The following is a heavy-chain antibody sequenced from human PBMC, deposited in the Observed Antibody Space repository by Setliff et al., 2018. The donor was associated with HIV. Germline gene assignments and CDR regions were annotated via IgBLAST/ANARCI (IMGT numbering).Heavy chain of an antibody. J-gene: IGHJ5*02. Sequence: GGSLRLSCEASGFTFSHVWMSWVRQAPGKGLEWVGRIKRKTDGGTADYAAPVKGRLTISRDDSKNTMYLQMNSLETEDTAMYYCTTEAYYDSSRVLREEGFDPWGQGTLVTVSS. CDR3: TTEAYYDSSRVLREEGFDP. D-gene: IGHD3-22*01. CDR1: GFTFSHVW. CDR2: IKRKTDGGTA. V-gene: IGHV3-15*01.